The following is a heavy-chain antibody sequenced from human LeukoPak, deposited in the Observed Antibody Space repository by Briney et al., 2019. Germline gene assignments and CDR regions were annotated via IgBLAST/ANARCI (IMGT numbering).Heavy chain of an antibody. CDR2: INHSGST. V-gene: IGHV4-34*01. CDR3: ARGRRGGSYFDY. J-gene: IGHJ4*02. Sequence: SETLSLTCAVYGGSFSGYYWSWIRQLPGKGLEWIGEINHSGSTNYNPSLKSRVTISVDTSKNQFSLKLSSVTAADTAVYYRARGRRGGSYFDYWGQGTLVTVSS. D-gene: IGHD1-26*01. CDR1: GGSFSGYY.